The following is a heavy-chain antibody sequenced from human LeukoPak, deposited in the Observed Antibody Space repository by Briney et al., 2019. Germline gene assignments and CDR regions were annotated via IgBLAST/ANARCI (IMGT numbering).Heavy chain of an antibody. J-gene: IGHJ4*02. D-gene: IGHD3-3*01. CDR1: GYTFTGYY. Sequence: ASVKVSCKASGYTFTGYYMHWVRQAPGQGLEWMGWINPNSGGTNYAQKFQGRVTMTSDTSISTAYMELSRLRSDDTAVYYCARAPDQLRFLEWRRFDYWGQGTLVTVSS. V-gene: IGHV1-2*02. CDR3: ARAPDQLRFLEWRRFDY. CDR2: INPNSGGT.